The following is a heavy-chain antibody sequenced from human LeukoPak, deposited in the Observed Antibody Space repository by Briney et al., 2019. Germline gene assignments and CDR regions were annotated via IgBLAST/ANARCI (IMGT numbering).Heavy chain of an antibody. V-gene: IGHV4-39*01. CDR2: VYYSGTS. Sequence: SETLSLTCTVSGDFVRNGNYYWGWIRQPPEKGLEWIGTVYYSGTSYYGPSLQSRTTMSVDTLKNQFSLNLKSVTVADTAVYYCARQGPSSAGILWDYWGQGILVTVSS. J-gene: IGHJ4*02. D-gene: IGHD3-9*01. CDR1: GDFVRNGNYY. CDR3: ARQGPSSAGILWDY.